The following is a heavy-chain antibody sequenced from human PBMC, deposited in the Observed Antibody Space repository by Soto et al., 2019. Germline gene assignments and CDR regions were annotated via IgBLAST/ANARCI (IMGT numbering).Heavy chain of an antibody. V-gene: IGHV5-10-1*01. CDR2: IDPSDSES. D-gene: IGHD3-3*01. CDR3: ARHDKIRSLKYYDFWSGYRRYGMDV. Sequence: SLKISCKASGYTFSNYWITWVRQMPGKGLEWMGTIDPSDSESNYSPSCRGHVTISADKSITTAHLQWRSLRASDTAMYYCARHDKIRSLKYYDFWSGYRRYGMDVWGKGTTVTVSS. J-gene: IGHJ6*04. CDR1: GYTFSNYW.